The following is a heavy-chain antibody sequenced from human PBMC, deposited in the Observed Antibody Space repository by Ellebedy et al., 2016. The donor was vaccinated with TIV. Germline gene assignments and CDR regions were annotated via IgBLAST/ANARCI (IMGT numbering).Heavy chain of an antibody. CDR2: IYYSGST. D-gene: IGHD2-2*01. Sequence: MPSETLSLTCTVSGGSISSYYWSWIRQPAGKGLEWIGYIYYSGSTNYNPSLKSRVTISVDTSKNQFSLKLSSVTAADTAVYYCARWAPIEVVVPAAMDLYYYYGMDVWGQGTTVTVSS. CDR1: GGSISSYY. J-gene: IGHJ6*02. CDR3: ARWAPIEVVVPAAMDLYYYYGMDV. V-gene: IGHV4-59*08.